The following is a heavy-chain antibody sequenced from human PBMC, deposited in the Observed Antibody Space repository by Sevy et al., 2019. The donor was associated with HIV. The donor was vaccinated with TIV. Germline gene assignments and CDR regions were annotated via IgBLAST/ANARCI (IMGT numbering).Heavy chain of an antibody. J-gene: IGHJ6*02. Sequence: ASVKVSCKASGYTFTSYGISWVRQAPGQGLEWMGWISAYNGNTNYAQKLQGRVTMTTDTSTSTAYMELRSLRSDDTAVYYGARDRPLVVPAATSGAYYYYGMDVWGQGTTVTVSS. V-gene: IGHV1-18*01. CDR2: ISAYNGNT. D-gene: IGHD2-2*01. CDR3: ARDRPLVVPAATSGAYYYYGMDV. CDR1: GYTFTSYG.